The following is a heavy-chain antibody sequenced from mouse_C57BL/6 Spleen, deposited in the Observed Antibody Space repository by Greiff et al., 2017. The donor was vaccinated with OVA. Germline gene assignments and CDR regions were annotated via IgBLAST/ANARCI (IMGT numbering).Heavy chain of an antibody. J-gene: IGHJ4*01. V-gene: IGHV14-4*01. Sequence: EVKLQESGAELVRPGASVKLSCTASGFNIKDDYMHWVKQRPEQGLEWIGWIDPENGDTEYASKFQGKATITADTSSNTAYLQHSSLTSEDTAVYYCTTSITTVVATDAMDYWGQGTSVTVSS. CDR1: GFNIKDDY. D-gene: IGHD1-1*01. CDR2: IDPENGDT. CDR3: TTSITTVVATDAMDY.